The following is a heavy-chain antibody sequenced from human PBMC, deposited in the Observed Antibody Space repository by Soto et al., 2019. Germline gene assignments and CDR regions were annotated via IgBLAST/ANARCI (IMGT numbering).Heavy chain of an antibody. D-gene: IGHD3-22*01. CDR3: ARHRNGYYDSSGYLH. CDR1: GGSFSGYY. V-gene: IGHV4-34*01. Sequence: SETLSLTCAVYGGSFSGYYWSWIRQPPGKGLEWIGEINHSGSTNYNPSLKSRVTILVDTSKNQFSLKLSSVTAADTAVYYCARHRNGYYDSSGYLHWGQGTLVTVS. J-gene: IGHJ4*02. CDR2: INHSGST.